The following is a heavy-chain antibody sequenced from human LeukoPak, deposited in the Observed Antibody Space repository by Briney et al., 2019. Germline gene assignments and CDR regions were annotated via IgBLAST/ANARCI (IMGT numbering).Heavy chain of an antibody. CDR2: ISGTGGRT. CDR1: GFTFSSYA. Sequence: PGGSLRLSCAVSGFTFSSYAMSWVRQAPGKGLEWVAAISGTGGRTYYADSVKGRIIISRDNSKRTLHLQMNSLRAEDTAVYYCAKDRLGTLGVVIQDYWGQGTLVTVSS. D-gene: IGHD3-3*01. J-gene: IGHJ4*02. CDR3: AKDRLGTLGVVIQDY. V-gene: IGHV3-23*01.